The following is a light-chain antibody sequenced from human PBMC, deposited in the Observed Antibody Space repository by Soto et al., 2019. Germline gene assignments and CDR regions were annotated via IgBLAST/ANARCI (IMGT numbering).Light chain of an antibody. J-gene: IGLJ1*01. CDR3: CSYAGSSTYV. Sequence: QAVLTQPASVSGSPGQSITISCTGTSSDVATYNLVSWYQQHPGKAPQLMLFEVSKRPSGFSNRFSGSKSGNTASLTISGLQAEDEADYYCCSYAGSSTYVLGTGTEVPVL. CDR1: SSDVATYNL. V-gene: IGLV2-23*02. CDR2: EVS.